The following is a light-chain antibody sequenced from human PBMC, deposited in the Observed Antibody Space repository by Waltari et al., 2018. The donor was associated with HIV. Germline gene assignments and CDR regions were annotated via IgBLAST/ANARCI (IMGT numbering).Light chain of an antibody. V-gene: IGLV6-57*01. Sequence: NFMLTQPHSVSESPGKTVTISCTRSSGRIASNYVHWYQHRPGSSPTTVIFEDHQRPSGVPDRFSGSIDSSSNSASLTISGLKTEDEADYYCQSYHSSTVVFGGGTKLTVL. CDR2: EDH. CDR1: SGRIASNY. J-gene: IGLJ2*01. CDR3: QSYHSSTVV.